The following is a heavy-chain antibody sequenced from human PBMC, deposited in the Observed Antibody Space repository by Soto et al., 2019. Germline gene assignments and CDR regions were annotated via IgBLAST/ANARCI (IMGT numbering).Heavy chain of an antibody. CDR3: SRDTYYYDSSGYYGRWFDP. D-gene: IGHD3-22*01. CDR2: IIPIFGTA. Sequence: SVKVSCKASGGTFSSYAISWVRQAPGQGLEWMGGIIPIFGTANYAQKFQGRVTITADKSTSTAYMELSSLRSEDTAVYYCSRDTYYYDSSGYYGRWFDPWGQGTLVTVSS. CDR1: GGTFSSYA. V-gene: IGHV1-69*06. J-gene: IGHJ5*02.